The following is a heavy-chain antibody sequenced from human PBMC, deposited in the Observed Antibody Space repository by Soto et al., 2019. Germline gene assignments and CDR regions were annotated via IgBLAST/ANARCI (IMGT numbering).Heavy chain of an antibody. CDR1: GFTFSSYA. V-gene: IGHV3-23*01. CDR2: ISGSGGST. CDR3: ATPRKMRETHTASFDY. D-gene: IGHD5-18*01. Sequence: GGSLRLSCAASGFTFSSYAMSWVRQAPGKGLEWVSAISGSGGSTYYADSVKGRFTISRDNSKNTLYLQMNSLRAEDTAVYYCATPRKMRETHTASFDYWGQGTLVTVSS. J-gene: IGHJ4*02.